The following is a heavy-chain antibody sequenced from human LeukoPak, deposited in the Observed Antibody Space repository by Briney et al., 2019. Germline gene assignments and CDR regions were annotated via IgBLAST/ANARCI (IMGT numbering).Heavy chain of an antibody. CDR2: TYYRSKWYN. D-gene: IGHD6-13*01. Sequence: SQTLSLTCAISGDSVSANSATWNWIRQSPSRGLEWLGRTYYRSKWYNEYAVSVKSRITINPDTSKNQFSLQLNSVTPEDTAVYYCARGPLGTGAFDIWGQGTMVTVSS. CDR1: GDSVSANSAT. V-gene: IGHV6-1*01. CDR3: ARGPLGTGAFDI. J-gene: IGHJ3*02.